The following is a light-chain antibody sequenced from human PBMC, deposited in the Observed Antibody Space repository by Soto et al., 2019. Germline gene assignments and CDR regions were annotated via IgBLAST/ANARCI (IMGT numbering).Light chain of an antibody. Sequence: DLVMTQSPLSLPVTPGEPASISCRSSQSLLHSNGYNYLDWYLQKPGQSPQLLIYLGSNRASGVTDRFSGSESGTDFTLKISRVEAEDVGVYCCMQALQTPLTFGGGTKVEIK. CDR2: LGS. V-gene: IGKV2-28*01. J-gene: IGKJ4*01. CDR1: QSLLHSNGYNY. CDR3: MQALQTPLT.